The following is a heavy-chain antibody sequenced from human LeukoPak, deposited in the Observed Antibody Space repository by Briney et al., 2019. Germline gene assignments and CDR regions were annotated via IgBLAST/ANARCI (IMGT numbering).Heavy chain of an antibody. Sequence: SETLSLTCTIFGSSISDNYYWGWIRRPPGQGLEWIGSVYHSGSTYYNPSLKSRVTLSVDTSINYFSLKLRSVTAADTAVYYCARHNYYHFWSTLNWFDPWGQGTLVTVSS. CDR2: VYHSGST. J-gene: IGHJ5*02. V-gene: IGHV4-38-2*02. CDR1: GSSISDNYY. D-gene: IGHD3-3*01. CDR3: ARHNYYHFWSTLNWFDP.